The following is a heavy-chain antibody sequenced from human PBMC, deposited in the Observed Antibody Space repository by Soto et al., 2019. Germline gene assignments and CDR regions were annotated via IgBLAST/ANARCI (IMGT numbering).Heavy chain of an antibody. CDR1: GYTFTSYG. D-gene: IGHD6-19*01. J-gene: IGHJ3*02. Sequence: ASVKVSCKASGYTFTSYGISWVRQAPGQGLEWMGWISAYNGNTNYAQKLQGRVTMTTDTSTSTAYMELRSLRSDDTAVYYCATSYSSGWYGVFDIWGQGTMVTVSS. CDR2: ISAYNGNT. CDR3: ATSYSSGWYGVFDI. V-gene: IGHV1-18*01.